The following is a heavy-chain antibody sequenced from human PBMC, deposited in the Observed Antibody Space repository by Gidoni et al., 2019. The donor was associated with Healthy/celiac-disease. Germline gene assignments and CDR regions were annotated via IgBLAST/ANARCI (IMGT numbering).Heavy chain of an antibody. Sequence: VTLKESGPVLVKPTETLTLTCTDSGFSLSNARMGVSWIRQPPGKAQEWLAHIFSNDEKSYSTSLKSRLTISKDTSKSQVVLTMTNIDPVDTATYYCARTRSGWYGNFDYWGQGTLVTVSS. V-gene: IGHV2-26*01. J-gene: IGHJ4*02. D-gene: IGHD6-19*01. CDR2: IFSNDEK. CDR1: GFSLSNARMG. CDR3: ARTRSGWYGNFDY.